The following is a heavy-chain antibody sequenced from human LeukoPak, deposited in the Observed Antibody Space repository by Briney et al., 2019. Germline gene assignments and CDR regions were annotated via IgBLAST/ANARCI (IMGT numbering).Heavy chain of an antibody. Sequence: GGSLRLSCAASGFTFSSYAMSWVRQAPGKGLEWVGRIKSETDGGKTDYAAPVKGRFTISREDSKNTLYLQRNSLKTEDTAVYYCTTSVYYDSSGYIYCFDYCGEGTLVTVSS. CDR2: IKSETDGGKT. D-gene: IGHD3-22*01. CDR3: TTSVYYDSSGYIYCFDY. CDR1: GFTFSSYA. V-gene: IGHV3-15*01. J-gene: IGHJ4*02.